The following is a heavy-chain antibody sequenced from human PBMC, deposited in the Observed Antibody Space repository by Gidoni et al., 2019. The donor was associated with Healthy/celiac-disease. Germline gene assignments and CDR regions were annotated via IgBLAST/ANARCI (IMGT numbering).Heavy chain of an antibody. CDR3: ARQDGYITMSQYFQH. CDR2: ISSSSSTI. V-gene: IGHV3-48*02. J-gene: IGHJ1*01. Sequence: EVQLVESGGGLVQPGGSLRLSCAAAGFTCSSYSMNWVRQAPGKGLEWVSYISSSSSTIYYADSVKGRFTISRDNAKNSLYLQMNSLRDEDTAVYYCARQDGYITMSQYFQHWGQGTLVTVSS. CDR1: GFTCSSYS. D-gene: IGHD3-10*02.